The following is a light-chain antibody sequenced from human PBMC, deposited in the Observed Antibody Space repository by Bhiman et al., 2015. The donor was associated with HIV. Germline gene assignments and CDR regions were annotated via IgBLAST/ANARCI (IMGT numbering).Light chain of an antibody. CDR2: GNS. J-gene: IGLJ1*01. V-gene: IGLV1-40*01. Sequence: QSVLTQPPSASGTPGQRVTISCTGSSSNIGAGYDVHWYQQLPGRAPKLLISGNSNRPSGVPDRFSGSKSGTSASLAITGLQAEDEADYYCQSYDSRLTEVFGTGTKVTVL. CDR1: SSNIGAGYD. CDR3: QSYDSRLTEV.